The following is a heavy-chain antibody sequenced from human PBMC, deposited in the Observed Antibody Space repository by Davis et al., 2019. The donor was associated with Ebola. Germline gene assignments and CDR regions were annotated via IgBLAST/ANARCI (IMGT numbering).Heavy chain of an antibody. CDR2: INPNSGGT. D-gene: IGHD1/OR15-1a*01. V-gene: IGHV1-2*02. CDR1: GYTFTGYY. J-gene: IGHJ6*02. Sequence: ASVKVSCKASGYTFTGYYMHWVRQAPGQGLEWMGWINPNSGGTNYAQKFQGRVTMTRDTSISTAYMELSRLRSDDTAVYYCARGNNVYYYYGMDVWGQGTTVTVSS. CDR3: ARGNNVYYYYGMDV.